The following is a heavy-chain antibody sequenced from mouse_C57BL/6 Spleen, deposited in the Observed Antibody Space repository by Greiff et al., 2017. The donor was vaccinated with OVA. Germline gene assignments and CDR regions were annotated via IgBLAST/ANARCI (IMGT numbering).Heavy chain of an antibody. D-gene: IGHD2-3*01. CDR1: GFNIKDDY. V-gene: IGHV14-4*01. CDR3: TTYDGYLDY. CDR2: IDPENGDT. J-gene: IGHJ2*01. Sequence: VQLQQSGAELVRPGASVKLSCTASGFNIKDDYMHWVKQRPEQGLEWMGWIDPENGDTEYASKFQGKATITADTSSNTAYLQLSSLTSEDTAVYYCTTYDGYLDYWGQGTTLTVSS.